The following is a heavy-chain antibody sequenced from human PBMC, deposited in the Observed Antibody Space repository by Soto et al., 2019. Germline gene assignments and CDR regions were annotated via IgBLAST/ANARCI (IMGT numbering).Heavy chain of an antibody. CDR3: ARGHGFDIDAYY. D-gene: IGHD3-10*01. CDR1: GGSITGGSISSTTYY. CDR2: FFIGGNT. J-gene: IGHJ4*02. V-gene: IGHV4-39*01. Sequence: SETLSLTCTVSGGSITGGSISSTTYYWGWMRQPPGKGLEWIASFFIGGNTYYNPSLKSRVTTSVDTSKNQFSLKLSSVTAADTAVYFCARGHGFDIDAYYWGQG.